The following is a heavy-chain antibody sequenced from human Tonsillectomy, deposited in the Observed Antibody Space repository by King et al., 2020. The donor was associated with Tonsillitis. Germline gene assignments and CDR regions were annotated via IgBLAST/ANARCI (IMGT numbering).Heavy chain of an antibody. D-gene: IGHD1-26*01. CDR3: VLYSLAPDAFDI. CDR2: IDPSDSYT. J-gene: IGHJ3*02. CDR1: GYSFTSYL. Sequence: VQLVESGAEVKKPGESLRISCKGSGYSFTSYLISWVRQMPGKGLEWMGRIDPSDSYTNYSPSFQGHVTISADKSISTAYLQWSSLKAADTAMYYCVLYSLAPDAFDIWGQGTMVTVSS. V-gene: IGHV5-10-1*03.